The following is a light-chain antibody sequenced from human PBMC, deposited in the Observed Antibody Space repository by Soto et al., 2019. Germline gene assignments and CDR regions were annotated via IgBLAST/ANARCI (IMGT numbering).Light chain of an antibody. CDR3: SSYTGSSTLYVV. Sequence: QSALTQPASVSGSPGQSITISCTGTSSDVGGYNYVSWYQQHPGKAPKLMIYEVSNRPSGVSNRFSGSKSGNTASLTISGLKAEDEADYYCSSYTGSSTLYVVFGGGTKLTVL. J-gene: IGLJ2*01. CDR2: EVS. CDR1: SSDVGGYNY. V-gene: IGLV2-14*01.